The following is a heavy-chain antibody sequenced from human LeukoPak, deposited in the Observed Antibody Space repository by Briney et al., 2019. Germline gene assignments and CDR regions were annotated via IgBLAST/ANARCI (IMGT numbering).Heavy chain of an antibody. CDR2: ISYDGSNK. CDR1: GFTFSSYA. CDR3: ARELDTIFGVATLDY. Sequence: PGGSLRLSCAASGFTFSSYAMHWVRQAPGKGLEWVAVISYDGSNKYYADSVKGRFTISRDNSKNTLYLQMNSLRAEDTAVYYCARELDTIFGVATLDYWGQGTLVTVSP. D-gene: IGHD3-3*01. J-gene: IGHJ4*02. V-gene: IGHV3-30-3*01.